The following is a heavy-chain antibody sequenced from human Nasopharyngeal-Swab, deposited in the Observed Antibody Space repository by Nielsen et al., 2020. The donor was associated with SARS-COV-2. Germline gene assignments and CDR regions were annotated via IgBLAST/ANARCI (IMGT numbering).Heavy chain of an antibody. CDR2: ISSSSSTI. CDR1: GFTFSSYS. J-gene: IGHJ6*02. V-gene: IGHV3-48*04. Sequence: GESLKLSCAASGFTFSSYSMNWVRQAPGKGLEWVSYISSSSSTIYYADSVKGRFTISRDNAKNSLSLQMNSLRAEDTAVYYCASPPSFPWWGQGTTVTVSS. CDR3: ASPPSFPW.